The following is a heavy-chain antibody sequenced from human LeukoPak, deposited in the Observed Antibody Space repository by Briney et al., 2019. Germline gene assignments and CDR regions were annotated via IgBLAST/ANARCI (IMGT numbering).Heavy chain of an antibody. CDR2: ISSSSSYI. CDR3: ARDSGGIAARRTAIDY. D-gene: IGHD6-6*01. J-gene: IGHJ4*02. Sequence: GGSLRLXCAASGFTFSSYSMKWVRQAPGKGLEWVSSISSSSSYIYYADSVKGRFTISRDNAKNSLYLQMNSLRAEDTAVYYCARDSGGIAARRTAIDYWGQGTLVTVSS. CDR1: GFTFSSYS. V-gene: IGHV3-21*01.